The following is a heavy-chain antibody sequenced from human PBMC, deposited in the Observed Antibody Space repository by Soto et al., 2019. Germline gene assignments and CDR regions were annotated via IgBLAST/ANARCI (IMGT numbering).Heavy chain of an antibody. V-gene: IGHV4-59*01. J-gene: IGHJ5*02. CDR3: ARGGTGWYTP. CDR2: IFYSGTT. D-gene: IGHD6-19*01. Sequence: QVQLQESGPGLVKPSETLSLTCTVSGGSISTYYWSWIRQPPEKGLEWIGYIFYSGTTNYNPSLKSRVTISVDTSKNQFSLKLSSVTAADTAVYYCARGGTGWYTPWGQGTLVTVSS. CDR1: GGSISTYY.